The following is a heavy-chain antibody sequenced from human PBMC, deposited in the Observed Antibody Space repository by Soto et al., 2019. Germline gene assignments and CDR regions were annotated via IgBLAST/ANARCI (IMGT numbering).Heavy chain of an antibody. Sequence: GGSLRLSCAASGFTFSSYSMNWVRQAPGKGLEWVSSISSSSSYIYYADSVKGRFTISRDNAKNSLYLQMNSLRAEDTAVYYCARGGRVAVSDYWYFDLWGRGTLVTVSS. CDR2: ISSSSSYI. D-gene: IGHD2-15*01. CDR1: GFTFSSYS. CDR3: ARGGRVAVSDYWYFDL. J-gene: IGHJ2*01. V-gene: IGHV3-21*01.